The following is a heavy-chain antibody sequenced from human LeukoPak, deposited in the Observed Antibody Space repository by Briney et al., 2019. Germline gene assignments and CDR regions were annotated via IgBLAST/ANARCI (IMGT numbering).Heavy chain of an antibody. J-gene: IGHJ4*02. CDR1: GFTFSSYA. Sequence: GGSLRLSCAASGFTFSSYAMHWVRQAPGKGLEWVAVISYDGSNKYYADSVKGRFTISRDNSKNTLYLQMNSLRAEDTAVYYCARDRVVFYYDYWGQGTLVTVSS. D-gene: IGHD3-10*01. CDR3: ARDRVVFYYDY. V-gene: IGHV3-30*04. CDR2: ISYDGSNK.